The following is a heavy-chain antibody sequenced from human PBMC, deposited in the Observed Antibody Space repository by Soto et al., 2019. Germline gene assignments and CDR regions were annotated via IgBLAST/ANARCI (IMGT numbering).Heavy chain of an antibody. Sequence: VGSLRLSCASSVCTLTSYEMNCVRHSPGKGLEWISYISSSGKTIYYAGSVRGRFTISRDSAQNSLYLQMSSLRAEDTAVYYCVRAVRWRYPFFEAWGQGTPVIVSS. D-gene: IGHD2-21*01. CDR1: VCTLTSYE. CDR3: VRAVRWRYPFFEA. V-gene: IGHV3-48*03. J-gene: IGHJ5*02. CDR2: ISSSGKTI.